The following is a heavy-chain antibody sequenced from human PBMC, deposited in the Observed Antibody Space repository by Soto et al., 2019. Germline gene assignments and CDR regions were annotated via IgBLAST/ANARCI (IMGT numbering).Heavy chain of an antibody. CDR1: GFPFSSYG. V-gene: IGHV3-23*01. J-gene: IGHJ4*02. D-gene: IGHD3-10*01. Sequence: GGSLRLSCAAPGFPFSSYGMNWVRQAPGKGLEWVSAISGSDGTTHYADSVRGRFTISRDNSKNTLYLLMNSLRAEDTALYYCAKQRADYGSGADTFYFDSWGQGALVTGSS. CDR3: AKQRADYGSGADTFYFDS. CDR2: ISGSDGTT.